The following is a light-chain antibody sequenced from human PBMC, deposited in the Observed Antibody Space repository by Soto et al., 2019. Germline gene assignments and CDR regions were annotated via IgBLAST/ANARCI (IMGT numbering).Light chain of an antibody. CDR3: QVWYSSSDNYV. CDR1: DIATKS. J-gene: IGLJ1*01. Sequence: SYELTQPPSVSVAPGQTARISCGGDDIATKSVHWSQQKPGQAPVLVVYDDNDRPSGIPERLSGSNSGDTATLTISRVEDGDEADYYCQVWYSSSDNYVFGSGTKVTVL. V-gene: IGLV3-21*02. CDR2: DDN.